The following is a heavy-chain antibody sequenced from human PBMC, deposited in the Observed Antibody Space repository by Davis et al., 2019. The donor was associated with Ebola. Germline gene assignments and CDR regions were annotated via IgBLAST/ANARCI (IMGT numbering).Heavy chain of an antibody. Sequence: AASVKVSCKASGYTFTSYGISWVRHAPGQGLEWMGWISAYNGNTNYAQNVQGRVIMTSDTATTTAYMEVGSLRSDDTAVYYCARAQFPTTSDHWGQGTLVTVSS. CDR3: ARAQFPTTSDH. D-gene: IGHD1-1*01. CDR1: GYTFTSYG. CDR2: ISAYNGNT. V-gene: IGHV1-18*04. J-gene: IGHJ4*02.